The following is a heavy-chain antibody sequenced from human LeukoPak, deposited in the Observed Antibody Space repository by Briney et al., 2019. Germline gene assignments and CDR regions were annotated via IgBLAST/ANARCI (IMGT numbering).Heavy chain of an antibody. CDR2: ISFDGSNK. Sequence: GGSLRLSCAASGFTFSSYAIHWVRQAPGKGLEWVAVISFDGSNKYYADSVKGRFTLSRDNSKNTLYLQMNSLRAEDTAVYYCARDKVALIAAAGFFGYWGQGTLVTVSS. D-gene: IGHD6-13*01. CDR1: GFTFSSYA. J-gene: IGHJ4*02. CDR3: ARDKVALIAAAGFFGY. V-gene: IGHV3-30*04.